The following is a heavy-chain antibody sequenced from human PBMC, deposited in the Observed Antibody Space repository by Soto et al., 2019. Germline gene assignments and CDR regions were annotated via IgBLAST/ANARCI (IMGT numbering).Heavy chain of an antibody. V-gene: IGHV4-34*01. J-gene: IGHJ4*02. Sequence: SETLSLTCAVYGGSFSGYYWSWIRQPPGEGLEWIGEINHSGSTNYNPSLKSRVTISVDTSKNQFSLKLSSVTAADTAVYYCARSGNLDYWGQGTLVTVSS. CDR1: GGSFSGYY. D-gene: IGHD3-10*01. CDR2: INHSGST. CDR3: ARSGNLDY.